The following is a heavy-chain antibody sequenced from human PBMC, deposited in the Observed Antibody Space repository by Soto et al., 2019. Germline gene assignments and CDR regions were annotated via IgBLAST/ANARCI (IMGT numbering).Heavy chain of an antibody. Sequence: GGSLRLSCAASGFTFSSYAMSWVRQAPGKGLEWVSAISGSGGSTYYADSVKGRFTISRDNSKNTLYLQMNSLRAEDTAVYYCAKNVVVVAAYNSDFDYWGQGTLVTVSS. J-gene: IGHJ4*02. CDR2: ISGSGGST. CDR1: GFTFSSYA. V-gene: IGHV3-23*01. CDR3: AKNVVVVAAYNSDFDY. D-gene: IGHD2-15*01.